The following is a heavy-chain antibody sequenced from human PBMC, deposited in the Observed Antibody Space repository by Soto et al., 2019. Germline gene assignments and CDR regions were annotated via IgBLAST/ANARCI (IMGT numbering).Heavy chain of an antibody. D-gene: IGHD6-19*01. CDR3: AKRVAVAGPEDY. Sequence: EVQLLESGGGLVQPGRSLRLSCAASGFTFSSYAMSWVRQAPGKGLEWVSAISYSGDSTYYADSVKGRFTISRDNSKNTLYLQMNSLRAEDTAVYYCAKRVAVAGPEDYWGQGTLVTVSS. CDR2: ISYSGDST. V-gene: IGHV3-23*01. J-gene: IGHJ4*02. CDR1: GFTFSSYA.